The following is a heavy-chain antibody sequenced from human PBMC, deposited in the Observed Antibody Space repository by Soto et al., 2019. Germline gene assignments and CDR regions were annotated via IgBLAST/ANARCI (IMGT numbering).Heavy chain of an antibody. V-gene: IGHV1-69*02. CDR2: IIPILGIA. D-gene: IGHD1-1*01. J-gene: IGHJ4*02. CDR1: GGTFSSYT. CDR3: ARYGYGGTTIDY. Sequence: AASVKVSCKASGGTFSSYTISCVRQAPGQGLEWMGRIIPILGIANYAQKFQGRVTITADKSTSTAYMELSSRRSEDTAVYYCARYGYGGTTIDYWGQGTLVTVSS.